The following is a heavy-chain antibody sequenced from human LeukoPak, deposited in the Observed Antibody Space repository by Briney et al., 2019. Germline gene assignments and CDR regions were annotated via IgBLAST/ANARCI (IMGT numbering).Heavy chain of an antibody. Sequence: SETLSLTCVVSGGSVSGYYWGWIRQPPGGGLEWIGYVYYSGSTNYNPSFTSRITISVDTSRNQFSLQLSSVTAADTAVYYCARIHRYCSGGACYVLDNWGQGTLVAVSS. D-gene: IGHD2-15*01. CDR3: ARIHRYCSGGACYVLDN. J-gene: IGHJ4*02. CDR1: GGSVSGYY. CDR2: VYYSGST. V-gene: IGHV4-59*02.